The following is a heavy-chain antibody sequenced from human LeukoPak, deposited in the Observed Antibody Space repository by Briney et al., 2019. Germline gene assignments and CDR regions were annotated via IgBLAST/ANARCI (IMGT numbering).Heavy chain of an antibody. CDR1: GFTFSSYW. CDR3: ARVCPWAGYYRTCFDY. CDR2: IKQDGSEK. V-gene: IGHV3-7*03. J-gene: IGHJ4*02. Sequence: GGSLRLSCAASGFTFSSYWMSWVCQAPGKGLEWVANIKQDGSEKYYVDSVKGRFTISRDNAKNSLYLQMNSLRAEDTAVYYCARVCPWAGYYRTCFDYWGQGTLVTVSS. D-gene: IGHD3/OR15-3a*01.